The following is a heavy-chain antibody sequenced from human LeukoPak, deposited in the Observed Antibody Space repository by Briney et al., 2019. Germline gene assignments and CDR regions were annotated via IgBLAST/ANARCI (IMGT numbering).Heavy chain of an antibody. D-gene: IGHD3-10*01. CDR2: ISSSSSFI. CDR1: GFTFNSYS. V-gene: IGHV3-21*01. Sequence: KSGGSLRLSCAASGFTFNSYSINWVRQAPGKGLEWVSSISSSSSFIYYADSMKGRFTISRDNAKNSLYLQMNSLRAEDTAVYYCARGYFGSGNYVDYWGQGTLVTVSS. CDR3: ARGYFGSGNYVDY. J-gene: IGHJ4*02.